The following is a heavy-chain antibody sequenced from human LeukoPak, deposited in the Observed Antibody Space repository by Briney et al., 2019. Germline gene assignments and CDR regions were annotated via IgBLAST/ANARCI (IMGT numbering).Heavy chain of an antibody. CDR1: GFTFSSYD. Sequence: GGSLRLSCAATGFTFSSYDMNWVRQAPGKGLEWVSSISRSSSDIYYADSVKGRFTISRDNAKNSLYLQMNNLRPEDTAFYYCARRYDFWSGYYGWFDPWGQGTLVTVSS. J-gene: IGHJ5*02. CDR2: ISRSSSDI. CDR3: ARRYDFWSGYYGWFDP. V-gene: IGHV3-21*01. D-gene: IGHD3-3*01.